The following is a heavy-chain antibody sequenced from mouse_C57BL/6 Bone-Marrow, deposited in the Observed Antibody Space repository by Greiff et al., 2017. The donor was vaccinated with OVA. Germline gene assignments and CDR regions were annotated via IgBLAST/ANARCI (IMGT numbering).Heavy chain of an antibody. CDR1: GFTFSSYG. V-gene: IGHV5-6*01. D-gene: IGHD1-1*01. CDR3: ARRLYYYGSSSPWFAY. CDR2: ISSGGSYT. Sequence: EVQLVESGGDLVKPGGSLKLSCAASGFTFSSYGMSWVRQTPDKRLEWVATISSGGSYTYYPDSVKGRFTISRDNAKNTLYLQMSSLKSEDTAMYYCARRLYYYGSSSPWFAYWGQGTLVTVSA. J-gene: IGHJ3*01.